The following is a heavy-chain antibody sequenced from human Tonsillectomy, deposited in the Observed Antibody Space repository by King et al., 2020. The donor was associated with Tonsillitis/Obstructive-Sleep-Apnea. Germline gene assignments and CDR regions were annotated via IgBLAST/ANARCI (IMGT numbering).Heavy chain of an antibody. D-gene: IGHD7-27*01. CDR1: GFTVSSNY. CDR3: ARDRPPPNGVFDY. J-gene: IGHJ4*02. Sequence: QLVESGGGLVQPGGSLRLSCAASGFTVSSNYMSWVRQAPGKGLEWVSLIYSDGSTYYADSVKGRFSISRDKSKNTLYLQMNSLRAEDTSVYYCARDRPPPNGVFDYWGQGTLFTVSS. V-gene: IGHV3-66*01. CDR2: IYSDGST.